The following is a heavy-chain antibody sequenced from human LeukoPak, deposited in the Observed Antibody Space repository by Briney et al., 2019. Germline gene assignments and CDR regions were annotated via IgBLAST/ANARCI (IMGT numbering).Heavy chain of an antibody. V-gene: IGHV4-61*02. D-gene: IGHD4-17*01. CDR1: GASISSGEYY. CDR3: AREDNGDYDAFDI. J-gene: IGHJ3*02. CDR2: IYTSGST. Sequence: SETLSLTCTVSGASISSGEYYWSWIRQPAGKGLEWIGRIYTSGSTNYNPSLKSRATISVDTSKNQFSLKLSSVTAADTAMYYCAREDNGDYDAFDIWGQGTMVTVSS.